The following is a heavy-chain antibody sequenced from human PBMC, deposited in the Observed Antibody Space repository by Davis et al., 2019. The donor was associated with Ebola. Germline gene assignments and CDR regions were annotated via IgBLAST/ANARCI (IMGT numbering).Heavy chain of an antibody. CDR1: GYTFTAYY. D-gene: IGHD3-10*01. V-gene: IGHV1-2*02. J-gene: IGHJ6*03. CDR2: INPKSGGT. Sequence: ASVKVSCKASGYTFTAYYIHWVRQAPGQGLEWVGWINPKSGGTYSAQRFQGRVTMTRNTSIRTAYLEVSGLRSTDTAVYHCARAAGIYLDDDPYYYYYMDVWGKGTTVTVSS. CDR3: ARAAGIYLDDDPYYYYYMDV.